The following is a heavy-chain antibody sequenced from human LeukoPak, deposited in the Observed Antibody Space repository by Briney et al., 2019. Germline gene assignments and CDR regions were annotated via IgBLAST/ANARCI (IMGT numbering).Heavy chain of an antibody. J-gene: IGHJ6*03. V-gene: IGHV1-18*04. CDR2: ISAYNGNT. D-gene: IGHD6-19*01. Sequence: GASVKVSCKASGYTFTGYYLHWVRQAPGQGLERMGWISAYNGNTNYAQKLQGRVTMTTDTSTSTAYMELRSLRSDDTAVYYCARDIAVAGREDYYYYYMDVWGKGTTVTVSS. CDR3: ARDIAVAGREDYYYYYMDV. CDR1: GYTFTGYY.